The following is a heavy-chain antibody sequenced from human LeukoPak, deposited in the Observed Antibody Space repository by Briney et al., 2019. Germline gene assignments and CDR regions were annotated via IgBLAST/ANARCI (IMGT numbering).Heavy chain of an antibody. CDR3: ARGGPDTAMVDAFDI. D-gene: IGHD5-18*01. V-gene: IGHV3-53*01. CDR1: GFTVSSNY. Sequence: PGGSLRLSCAASGFTVSSNYMSWVRQAPGKGLEWVSVIYSGGSTYYADSVKGRFTISRDNSKNTLYLQMNSLRAEDTAVYYCARGGPDTAMVDAFDIWGQGTMVTVSS. J-gene: IGHJ3*02. CDR2: IYSGGST.